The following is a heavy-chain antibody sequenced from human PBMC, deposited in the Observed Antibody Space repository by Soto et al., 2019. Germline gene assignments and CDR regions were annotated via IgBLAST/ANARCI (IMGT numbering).Heavy chain of an antibody. CDR3: ARFPYDNYYYFDY. CDR1: GGSISSGDYY. D-gene: IGHD3-10*01. V-gene: IGHV4-30-4*01. J-gene: IGHJ4*02. CDR2: IYYSGST. Sequence: LSLTCTVSGGSISSGDYYWSWIRQPPGKGLEWIGYIYYSGSTYYNPSLKSRVTISVDTSKNQFSLKLSSVTAADTAVYYCARFPYDNYYYFDYWGQGTLVTVSS.